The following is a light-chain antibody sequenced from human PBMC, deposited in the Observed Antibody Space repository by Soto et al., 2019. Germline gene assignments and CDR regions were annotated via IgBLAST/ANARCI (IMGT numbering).Light chain of an antibody. V-gene: IGLV2-14*01. Sequence: QSVLTQPASGSGSPGQSITISCTGTSSDVGGYNYVSWYQQHPGKAPTLMIYDVSNRPSGVSNRFSGSKSGNTASLTISGLQAEDEADYYCSSYTISSTYVFGTGTKVTVL. CDR3: SSYTISSTYV. CDR2: DVS. CDR1: SSDVGGYNY. J-gene: IGLJ1*01.